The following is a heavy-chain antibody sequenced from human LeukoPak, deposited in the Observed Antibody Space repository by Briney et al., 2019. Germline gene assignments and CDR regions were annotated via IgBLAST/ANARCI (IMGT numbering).Heavy chain of an antibody. V-gene: IGHV4-61*01. J-gene: IGHJ4*02. CDR2: IYYSGST. Sequence: SETLSLTCTVSGGSISSGTYYWSWIRQPPGKGLEWIGYIYYSGSTNYNPSLKSRVTISVDTSKNQFSLKLSSVTAADTAVYYCARSVWGGATSFDYWGQGTLVTVSS. CDR1: GGSISSGTYY. D-gene: IGHD1-26*01. CDR3: ARSVWGGATSFDY.